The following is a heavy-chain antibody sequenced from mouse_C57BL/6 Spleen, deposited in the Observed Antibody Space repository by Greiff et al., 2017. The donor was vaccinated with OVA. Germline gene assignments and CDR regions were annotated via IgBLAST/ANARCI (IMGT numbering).Heavy chain of an antibody. Sequence: VQLKESGPELVKPGASVKISCKASGYSFTDYNMNWVKQSNGKSLEWIGVINPNYGTTSYNQKFKGKATLTVDQSSSTAYMQLNSLTSEDSAVYYWARRGYGSSYGYFDVWGTGTTVTVSS. J-gene: IGHJ1*03. D-gene: IGHD1-1*01. CDR2: INPNYGTT. CDR3: ARRGYGSSYGYFDV. CDR1: GYSFTDYN. V-gene: IGHV1-39*01.